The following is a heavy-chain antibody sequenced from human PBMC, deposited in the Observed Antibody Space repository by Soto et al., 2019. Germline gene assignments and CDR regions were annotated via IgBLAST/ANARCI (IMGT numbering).Heavy chain of an antibody. V-gene: IGHV4-59*01. J-gene: IGHJ5*02. D-gene: IGHD2-15*01. Sequence: PSETLSLTGTVSGGSISSYYWSWIRQPPGKGLEWIGYIYYSGSTNYNPSLKSRVTISVDTSKNQFSLKLSSVTAADTAVYYCARDLGQYCSGGSCYLTGGWFDPWGQGTLVTVSS. CDR2: IYYSGST. CDR1: GGSISSYY. CDR3: ARDLGQYCSGGSCYLTGGWFDP.